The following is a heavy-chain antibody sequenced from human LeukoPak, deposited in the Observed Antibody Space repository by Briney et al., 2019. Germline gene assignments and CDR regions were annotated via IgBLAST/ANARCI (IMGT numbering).Heavy chain of an antibody. Sequence: GESLKISCKGFGYNFPNNWIAWVRQMPGKGLEWMGIIYPGDSGTRYSPSFQGQVSISADKSINTAYLQWSSLKASDSAMYYCARGFVRDYWGQGTLVTVSS. V-gene: IGHV5-51*01. CDR2: IYPGDSGT. J-gene: IGHJ4*02. CDR3: ARGFVRDY. CDR1: GYNFPNNW. D-gene: IGHD3-16*01.